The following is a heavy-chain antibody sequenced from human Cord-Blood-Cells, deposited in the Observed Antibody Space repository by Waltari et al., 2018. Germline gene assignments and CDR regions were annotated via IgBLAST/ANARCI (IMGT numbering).Heavy chain of an antibody. D-gene: IGHD2-2*01. CDR2: INHSGST. CDR3: ARLGVVVPAAQRLYYFDY. CDR1: GGSFSVYY. J-gene: IGHJ4*02. V-gene: IGHV4-34*01. Sequence: QVQLQQWGAGLLKPSETLSLTCAVYGGSFSVYYWSWIRQPPGKGLEWIGEINHSGSTNDNPSLKSRVTISVDTSKNQFSLKLSSVTAADTAVYYCARLGVVVPAAQRLYYFDYWGQGTLVTVSS.